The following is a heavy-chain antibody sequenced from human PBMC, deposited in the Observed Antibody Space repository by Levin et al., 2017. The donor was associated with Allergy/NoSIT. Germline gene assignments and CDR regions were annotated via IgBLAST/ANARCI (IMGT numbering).Heavy chain of an antibody. V-gene: IGHV2-26*01. J-gene: IGHJ4*02. CDR2: IFSNDEK. Sequence: ASGPTLVKPTETLTLTCTVSGFSLSNARMGVSWIRQPPGKALEWLAHIFSNDEKSYSTSLKSRLTISKDTSKSQVVLTMTNMDPVDTATYYCARILGSSGFEYYFDYWGQGTLVTVSS. D-gene: IGHD6-19*01. CDR3: ARILGSSGFEYYFDY. CDR1: GFSLSNARMG.